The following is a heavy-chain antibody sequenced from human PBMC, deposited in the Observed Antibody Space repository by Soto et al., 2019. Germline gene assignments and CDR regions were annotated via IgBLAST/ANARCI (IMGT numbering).Heavy chain of an antibody. V-gene: IGHV3-30*18. CDR1: GFTFSSYG. Sequence: PGGSLRLSCAASGFTFSSYGMHWVRQAPGKGLEWVAVISYDGSNKYYADSVKGRFTISRDNSKNTLYLQMNSLRAEDTAVYYCAKDLLRFLEWVTDAFDIWAQGTMVTVSS. CDR2: ISYDGSNK. CDR3: AKDLLRFLEWVTDAFDI. J-gene: IGHJ3*02. D-gene: IGHD3-3*01.